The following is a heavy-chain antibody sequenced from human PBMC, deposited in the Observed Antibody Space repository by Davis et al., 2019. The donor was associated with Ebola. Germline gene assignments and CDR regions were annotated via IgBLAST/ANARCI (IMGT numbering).Heavy chain of an antibody. V-gene: IGHV4-61*01. CDR1: GGSISSSSYY. D-gene: IGHD6-6*01. CDR3: ARGRKYSSSSVWFYYYYYYMDV. Sequence: PGGSLRLSCTVSGGSISSSSYYWSWIRQPPGKGLEWIGYIYYSGSTNYNPSLKSRVTISVDTSKNQFSLKLSSVTAADTAVYYCARGRKYSSSSVWFYYYYYYMDVWGKGTTVTVSS. J-gene: IGHJ6*03. CDR2: IYYSGST.